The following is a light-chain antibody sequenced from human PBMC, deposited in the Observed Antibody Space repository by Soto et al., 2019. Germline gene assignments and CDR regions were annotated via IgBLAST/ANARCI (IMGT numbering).Light chain of an antibody. J-gene: IGLJ2*01. CDR1: SSNIGAGYD. V-gene: IGLV1-40*01. CDR3: QSYDSSLSGSSVV. Sequence: QSVLTQPPSVSGAPGQRVTISCTGSSSNIGAGYDVHWYQQLPGTAPKLPIYGNSNRPSGVPDRFSGSKSGTSASLAITGLQAEDEADYYCQSYDSSLSGSSVVFGGGTQLTVL. CDR2: GNS.